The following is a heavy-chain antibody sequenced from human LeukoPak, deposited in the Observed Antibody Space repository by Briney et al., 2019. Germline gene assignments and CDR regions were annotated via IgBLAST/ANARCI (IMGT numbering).Heavy chain of an antibody. CDR1: GGSVSSGSYY. Sequence: KPSETLSLTCTVSGGSVSSGSYYWSWIRQPPGTGLEWIGYIYYSGSTSYNSSLKSRVTISVDTSKNQFSLEVTSVTAADTAVYYCARNTSSSPWFDPWGQGTLVTVSS. CDR2: IYYSGST. CDR3: ARNTSSSPWFDP. V-gene: IGHV4-61*01. J-gene: IGHJ5*02. D-gene: IGHD6-6*01.